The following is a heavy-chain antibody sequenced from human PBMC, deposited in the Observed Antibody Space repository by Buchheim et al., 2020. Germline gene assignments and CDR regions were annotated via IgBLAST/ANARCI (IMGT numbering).Heavy chain of an antibody. CDR2: IRHDGSNK. CDR3: AKDLMYYDSSGYYLWYFDY. CDR1: GFTFSSYG. D-gene: IGHD3-22*01. Sequence: QVQLVESGGGVVQPGRSLRLSCAASGFTFSSYGMHWVRQAPGKGLEWVAFIRHDGSNKYYADSVKGRFTISRDNSKNTLYLQMNSLRAEDTAVYYCAKDLMYYDSSGYYLWYFDYWGQGTL. V-gene: IGHV3-30*02. J-gene: IGHJ4*02.